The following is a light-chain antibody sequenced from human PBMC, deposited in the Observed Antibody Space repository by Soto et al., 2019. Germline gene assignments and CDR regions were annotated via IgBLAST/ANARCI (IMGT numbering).Light chain of an antibody. CDR3: QSYDTSLSAHV. CDR2: GNI. CDR1: SSNIGAGYD. V-gene: IGLV1-40*01. Sequence: QSVLTQPPSVSGAPGQRVTISCTGSSSNIGAGYDVHWYQQLPGTAPKVLIYGNINRPSGVPDRFSGSKSGTSASLAITGLQAEDEADYYCQSYDTSLSAHVFGTGTKVTVL. J-gene: IGLJ1*01.